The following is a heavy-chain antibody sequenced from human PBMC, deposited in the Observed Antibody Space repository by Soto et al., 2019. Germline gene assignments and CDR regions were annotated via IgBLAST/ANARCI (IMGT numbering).Heavy chain of an antibody. D-gene: IGHD2-21*01. V-gene: IGHV3-64*01. CDR2: ITSNGWNT. Sequence: EVQLVESGGGLVQPGGSLRLSCAASGFTFSSYAMHWVRQAPGKGLEYVSDITSNGWNTDYASSVKDRFTISRDNWENTQYLQWGSLRAEAMAVYYCARRIPFGYGMDVWGQGTTVTVSS. J-gene: IGHJ6*02. CDR1: GFTFSSYA. CDR3: ARRIPFGYGMDV.